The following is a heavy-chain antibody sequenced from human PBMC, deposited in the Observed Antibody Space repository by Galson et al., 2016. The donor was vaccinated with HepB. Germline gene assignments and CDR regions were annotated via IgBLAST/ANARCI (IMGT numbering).Heavy chain of an antibody. D-gene: IGHD2-8*01. CDR3: ARHKRRFDIVLGYHFYGMDF. CDR1: GYSFTDYW. CDR2: FYPGDSES. J-gene: IGHJ6*02. Sequence: QSGAEVKKPGESLNISCMGSGYSFTDYWISWVRQMPGKGLEWMGIFYPGDSESRYSPSFQGQVTISVDKSISTAYLPWSSLKASDTAMYYCARHKRRFDIVLGYHFYGMDFWGQGTTVTVSS. V-gene: IGHV5-51*01.